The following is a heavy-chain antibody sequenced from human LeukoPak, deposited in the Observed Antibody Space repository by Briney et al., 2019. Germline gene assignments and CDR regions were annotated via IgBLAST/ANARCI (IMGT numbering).Heavy chain of an antibody. CDR2: ISGSGDNT. D-gene: IGHD2-8*01. Sequence: PGGSLRLSCVASGITFSRKAMSWVRQAPGKGLEWVSAISGSGDNTYYVDAVRGRFTISRDNSKNTLYLHMNNLRAEDTAVYYCAKLPDCSNDACSQGDYWGQGTLVIVSS. V-gene: IGHV3-23*01. J-gene: IGHJ4*02. CDR3: AKLPDCSNDACSQGDY. CDR1: GITFSRKA.